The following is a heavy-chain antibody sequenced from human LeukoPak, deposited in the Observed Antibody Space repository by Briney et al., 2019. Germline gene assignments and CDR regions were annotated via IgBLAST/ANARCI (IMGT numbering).Heavy chain of an antibody. D-gene: IGHD3-22*01. V-gene: IGHV1-8*01. CDR1: GYTFTSYD. Sequence: ASVKVSCKASGYTFTSYDINWVRQATGQGLEWMGWMNPNSGNTGYAQKFQGRVTMTRNTSISTAYMGLSSLRSEDTAVYYCARVSIYDSSGYYHFDYWGQGTLVTVSS. CDR3: ARVSIYDSSGYYHFDY. CDR2: MNPNSGNT. J-gene: IGHJ4*02.